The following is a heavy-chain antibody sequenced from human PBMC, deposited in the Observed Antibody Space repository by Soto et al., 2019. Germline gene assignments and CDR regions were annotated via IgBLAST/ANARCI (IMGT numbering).Heavy chain of an antibody. D-gene: IGHD2-2*01. CDR3: AREGLVLVPTTVNSDYYYSAMDV. J-gene: IGHJ6*02. Sequence: SVKVSCKASGDMFDTYTITWMLQAPGRGLEWVGGIIPRSAKSNYAQKFEGRVTITADESTSTAYMELSSLRSDDTAVYYCAREGLVLVPTTVNSDYYYSAMDVWGQGTTVTVSS. V-gene: IGHV1-69*13. CDR2: IIPRSAKS. CDR1: GDMFDTYT.